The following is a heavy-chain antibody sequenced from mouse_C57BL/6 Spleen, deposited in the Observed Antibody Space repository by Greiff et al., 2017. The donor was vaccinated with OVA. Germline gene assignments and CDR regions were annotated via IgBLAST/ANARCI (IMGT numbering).Heavy chain of an antibody. V-gene: IGHV1-18*01. D-gene: IGHD2-12*01. CDR1: GYTFTDYN. CDR3: ARSTYYSPWYFDV. Sequence: EVQLQQSGPELVKPGASVKIPCKASGYTFTDYNMDWVKQSHGKSLEWIGDINPNNGGTIYNQKFKGKATLTVDKSSSTAYMELRSLTSEDTAVYYCARSTYYSPWYFDVWGTGTTVTVSS. J-gene: IGHJ1*03. CDR2: INPNNGGT.